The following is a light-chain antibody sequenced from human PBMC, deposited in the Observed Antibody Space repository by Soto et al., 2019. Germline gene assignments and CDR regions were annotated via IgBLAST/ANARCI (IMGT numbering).Light chain of an antibody. J-gene: IGLJ2*01. CDR1: SSNIGNNY. V-gene: IGLV1-51*01. CDR2: DNN. Sequence: QSVLTRPPSVSAAPGQKVTISCSGSSSNIGNNYVSWYQQLPGTAPKLLIYDNNKRPSGIPDRFSGSKSGTSASLGITGLQTGDQADYHCATWDSSLSAWVFGGGTKLTVL. CDR3: ATWDSSLSAWV.